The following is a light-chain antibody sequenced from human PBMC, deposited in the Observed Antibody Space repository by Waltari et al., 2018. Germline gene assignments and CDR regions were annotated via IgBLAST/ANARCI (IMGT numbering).Light chain of an antibody. V-gene: IGKV3-15*01. CDR1: QSVRSN. CDR2: GAS. CDR3: QQYNNWPPWT. Sequence: EVVMTQSPATLSVSPGEGATVSCRASQSVRSNVAWYQQTPGQAPRLLIYGASTRAPGIPDRFSGSGSGTEFILTISSLQSEDFAVYYGQQYNNWPPWTFGQGTKVEIK. J-gene: IGKJ1*01.